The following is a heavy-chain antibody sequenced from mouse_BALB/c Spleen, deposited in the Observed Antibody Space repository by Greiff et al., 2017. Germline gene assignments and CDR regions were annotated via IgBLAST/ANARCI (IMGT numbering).Heavy chain of an antibody. D-gene: IGHD3-1*01. CDR3: ARDESSGYDGFAY. CDR2: IYYSGTI. V-gene: IGHV3-5*02. Sequence: EVKLVESGPGLVKPSQTVSLTCTVTGISITTGNYRWSWIRQFPGNKLEWIGYIYYSGTITYNPSLTSRTSNTRDTSKNQFFLEMNSLTAEDTATYYCARDESSGYDGFAYWGQGTLVTVSA. J-gene: IGHJ3*01. CDR1: GISITTGNYR.